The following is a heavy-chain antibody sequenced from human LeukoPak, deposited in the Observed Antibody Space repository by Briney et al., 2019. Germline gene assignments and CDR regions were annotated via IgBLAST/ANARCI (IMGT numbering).Heavy chain of an antibody. Sequence: GGSLRLSCAASGFTSSSYSMNWVRQAPGKGLEWVSSISTSSSYISYADSVKGRFTISRDNAKNSLYLQMTSLRAEDTAVYCCARQWLGGDFDYWGQGTLVTVSS. CDR1: GFTSSSYS. V-gene: IGHV3-21*01. J-gene: IGHJ4*02. CDR2: ISTSSSYI. D-gene: IGHD3-22*01. CDR3: ARQWLGGDFDY.